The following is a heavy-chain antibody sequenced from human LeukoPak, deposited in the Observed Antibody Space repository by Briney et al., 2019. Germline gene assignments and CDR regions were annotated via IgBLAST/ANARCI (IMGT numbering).Heavy chain of an antibody. D-gene: IGHD6-13*01. J-gene: IGHJ4*02. Sequence: GGSLRLSCAASGFIVSNSYMSWVRQAPGKGLEWVSVLHTGGRTFYADSVMGRFTISTDNSKNTLFLQMNSLRAEDTAVYYCARSLPYGTTWYGRSDFWGQGTLVTVSS. CDR2: LHTGGRT. CDR3: ARSLPYGTTWYGRSDF. V-gene: IGHV3-53*01. CDR1: GFIVSNSY.